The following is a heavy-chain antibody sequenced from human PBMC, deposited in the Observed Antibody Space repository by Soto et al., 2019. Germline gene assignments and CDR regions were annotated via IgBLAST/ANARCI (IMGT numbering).Heavy chain of an antibody. J-gene: IGHJ6*02. Sequence: QVQLVQSGDEVKKPGASVKVSCKASGYIFVNYGIAWVRQAPGQGLEWMGWISPYTGNTYSASKVQGRLNMTTDTSASTAYMDLGSLPSDDTAVYYCVMVDNYVTPTPQDVWGQGTTVTVSS. CDR3: VMVDNYVTPTPQDV. CDR2: ISPYTGNT. V-gene: IGHV1-18*01. D-gene: IGHD3-16*01. CDR1: GYIFVNYG.